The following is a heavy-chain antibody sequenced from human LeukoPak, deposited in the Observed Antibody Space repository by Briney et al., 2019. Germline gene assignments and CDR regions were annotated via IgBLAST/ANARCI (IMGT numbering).Heavy chain of an antibody. Sequence: SETLSLTCTVSGGSIGSSSYYWGWIRQPPGKGLEWIGTIYYSGNTYYNPSLKSRVTISVDKSKNQFSLKLSSVTAADTAVYYCARAVTGSQRFYYYYYMDVWGKGTTVTISS. D-gene: IGHD5-24*01. CDR3: ARAVTGSQRFYYYYYMDV. CDR2: IYYSGNT. CDR1: GGSIGSSSYY. J-gene: IGHJ6*03. V-gene: IGHV4-39*07.